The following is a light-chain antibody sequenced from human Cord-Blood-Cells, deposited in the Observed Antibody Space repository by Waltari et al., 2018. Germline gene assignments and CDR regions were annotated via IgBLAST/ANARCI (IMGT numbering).Light chain of an antibody. Sequence: QSALTQPASVSGSPGQSITISCTGTSSDVGSYNLVSWYQQHPGKAPELMLYEGSKRPSGFSNPFSGSKSGNTASLTIAGLQAEDEADYYCCSYAGSSTFGVVFGGGTKLTVL. CDR2: EGS. CDR3: CSYAGSSTFGVV. J-gene: IGLJ2*01. V-gene: IGLV2-23*03. CDR1: SSDVGSYNL.